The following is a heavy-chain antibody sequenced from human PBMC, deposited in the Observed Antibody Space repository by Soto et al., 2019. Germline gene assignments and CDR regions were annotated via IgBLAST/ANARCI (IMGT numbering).Heavy chain of an antibody. Sequence: TLSLTFAVSGGSISSGGYSWSWIRQPPGKGLEWIGYIYHSGSTNYNPSLKSRVTISVDTSKNQFSLKLSSVTAADTAVYYCARSDGRYWGQGTLVTVS. J-gene: IGHJ4*02. CDR1: GGSISSGGYS. CDR2: IYHSGST. V-gene: IGHV4-30-2*02. CDR3: ARSDGRY.